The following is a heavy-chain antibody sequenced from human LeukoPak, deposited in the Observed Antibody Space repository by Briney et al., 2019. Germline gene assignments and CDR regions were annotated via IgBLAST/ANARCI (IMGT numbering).Heavy chain of an antibody. J-gene: IGHJ6*02. D-gene: IGHD4-11*01. CDR3: SRDRQQLLDYFYHLAMDV. Sequence: PGGSLRLSCAASGFTFSSYTMNWVRQAPGKGLEWVSSISRAAIYMYYADSVKGRFTISRDNAKNSLYLEMDSLRAEDTALYYCSRDRQQLLDYFYHLAMDVWGQGTTVTVSS. V-gene: IGHV3-21*01. CDR1: GFTFSSYT. CDR2: ISRAAIYM.